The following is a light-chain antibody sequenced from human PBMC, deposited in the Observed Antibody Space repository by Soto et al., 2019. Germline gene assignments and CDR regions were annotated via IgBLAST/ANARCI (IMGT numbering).Light chain of an antibody. CDR2: GAS. CDR1: QSMSNN. Sequence: EIVMTQSPATLSVSPGERATLSCRASQSMSNNLAWYQQKPGQAPRLLIYGASTRYTGIPDRFSGSGSGTEFTLTISSLQSEDGAIYYCKKYHNWPHLTFRQGTRLEIK. J-gene: IGKJ5*01. V-gene: IGKV3-15*01. CDR3: KKYHNWPHLT.